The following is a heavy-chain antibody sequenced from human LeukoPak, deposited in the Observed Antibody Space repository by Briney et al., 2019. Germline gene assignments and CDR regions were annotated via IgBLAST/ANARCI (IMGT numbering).Heavy chain of an antibody. J-gene: IGHJ3*02. CDR1: GGSFSGYY. V-gene: IGHV4-34*01. CDR3: ARHGLVAARHAFDI. CDR2: ISHRGST. D-gene: IGHD6-6*01. Sequence: SETLSLTCAVYGGSFSGYYWSWIRQPPGKGLEWIGEISHRGSTNYNPSLKSRVTVSVDTSKSQFSLKLSSVTAADTAMYYCARHGLVAARHAFDIWGQGTMVTVSS.